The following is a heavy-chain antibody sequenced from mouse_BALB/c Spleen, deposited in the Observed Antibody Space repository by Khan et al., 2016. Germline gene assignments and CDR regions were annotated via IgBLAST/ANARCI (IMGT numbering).Heavy chain of an antibody. V-gene: IGHV1S34*01. D-gene: IGHD1-1*01. CDR3: ASPYRSSYVRCAY. CDR1: GYSFTGYY. CDR2: ITSYNGAT. Sequence: LVKTGASVKISCKASGYSFTGYYMHWVKQSHGKSLEWIGYITSYNGATSYNQKFKGKATFTVDTSSIPAYLQFNSLTSEVSAVSNSASPYRSSYVRCAYWGQGTLVTVSA. J-gene: IGHJ3*01.